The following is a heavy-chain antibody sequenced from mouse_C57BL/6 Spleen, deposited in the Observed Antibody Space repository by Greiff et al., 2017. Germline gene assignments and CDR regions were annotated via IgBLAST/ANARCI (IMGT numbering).Heavy chain of an antibody. CDR3: ARYDGYYGAWFAY. CDR2: IYPGDGDT. Sequence: QVHVKQSGAELVKPGASVKISCKASGYAFSSYWMNWVKQRPGKGLEWIGQIYPGDGDTNYNGKFKGKATLTADKSSSTAYMQLSSLTSEDSAVYFCARYDGYYGAWFAYWGQGTLVTVSA. J-gene: IGHJ3*01. CDR1: GYAFSSYW. D-gene: IGHD2-3*01. V-gene: IGHV1-80*01.